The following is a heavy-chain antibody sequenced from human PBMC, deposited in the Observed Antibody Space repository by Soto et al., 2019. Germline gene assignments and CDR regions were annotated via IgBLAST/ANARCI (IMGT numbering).Heavy chain of an antibody. V-gene: IGHV1-18*01. Sequence: QVHLVQSGAEVKKPGASVKVSCKGSGYAFTTYGITWVRQAPGQGLEWMGWISAHNGNTNYAQKLQGRVTVTRDTSMSTAYMELRSLRADDTAFYYWARGRYGDYWGQGALVTVSS. J-gene: IGHJ4*02. CDR2: ISAHNGNT. CDR1: GYAFTTYG. CDR3: ARGRYGDY. D-gene: IGHD1-1*01.